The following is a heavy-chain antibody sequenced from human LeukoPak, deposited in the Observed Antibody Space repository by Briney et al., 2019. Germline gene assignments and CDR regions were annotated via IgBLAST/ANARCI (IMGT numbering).Heavy chain of an antibody. V-gene: IGHV3-48*04. J-gene: IGHJ3*02. Sequence: GGSLRLSCAASGFTFSSYSMNWVRQAPGKGLEWVSYISSSSSTIYYADSVKGRFTISRDNAKNSLYLQMNSLRAEDTAVYYCAGGSYVLRYFDWLLRGAFDIWGQGTMVTVSS. D-gene: IGHD3-9*01. CDR3: AGGSYVLRYFDWLLRGAFDI. CDR1: GFTFSSYS. CDR2: ISSSSSTI.